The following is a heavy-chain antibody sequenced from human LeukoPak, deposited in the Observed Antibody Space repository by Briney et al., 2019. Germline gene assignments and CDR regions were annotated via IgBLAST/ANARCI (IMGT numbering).Heavy chain of an antibody. J-gene: IGHJ4*02. CDR1: GFTFSSYA. D-gene: IGHD6-19*01. V-gene: IGHV3-20*04. Sequence: GGSLRLSCAASGFTFSSYAMSWVRQAPGKGLEWVSAISGSGGSTGYADSVKGRFTISRDNAKNSLYLQMNSLRAEDTALYYCARVSDISVAAYFDSWGQGTLVTVSS. CDR2: ISGSGGST. CDR3: ARVSDISVAAYFDS.